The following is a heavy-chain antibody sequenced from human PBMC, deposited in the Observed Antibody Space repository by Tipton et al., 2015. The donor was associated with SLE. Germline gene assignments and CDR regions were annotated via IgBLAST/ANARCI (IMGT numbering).Heavy chain of an antibody. D-gene: IGHD6-19*01. Sequence: TLSLTCAVYGGSLSGHNWRWSWVRQAPGQGLEWIGETSNRGVSDYNPSLKSRLTLSLDMSKGQFSLKLNSVTAADTAVYYCARDQGAQQWLAQGAFDYWGQGTLVTVSS. CDR3: ARDQGAQQWLAQGAFDY. J-gene: IGHJ4*02. CDR1: GGSLSGHN. CDR2: TSNRGVS. V-gene: IGHV4-34*01.